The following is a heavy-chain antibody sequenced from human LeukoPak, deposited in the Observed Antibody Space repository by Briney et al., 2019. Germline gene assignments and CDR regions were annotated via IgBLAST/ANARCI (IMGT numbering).Heavy chain of an antibody. CDR1: GFTFSSYA. Sequence: GGSLRLSCAASGFTFSSYAMSWVRQAPGKGLEWVSAISGSGGSTYYADSVKGRFTISRDNSKNTLYLQMNSLRAEDTAVYYCAKGTYYYDSSGYWFYFDYWGQGTLVTVSS. CDR3: AKGTYYYDSSGYWFYFDY. V-gene: IGHV3-23*01. D-gene: IGHD3-22*01. CDR2: ISGSGGST. J-gene: IGHJ4*02.